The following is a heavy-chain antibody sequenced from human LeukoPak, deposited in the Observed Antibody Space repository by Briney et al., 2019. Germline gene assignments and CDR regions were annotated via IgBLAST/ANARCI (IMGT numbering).Heavy chain of an antibody. CDR3: ARGATMIVVVIEGKDYFDY. CDR2: IYYSGST. J-gene: IGHJ4*02. Sequence: SETLSLTCTVSGGSISSSSYYWGWIRQPPGKGLEWIGSIYYSGSTYYNPSLKSRVTISVDTSKNQFSLKLSSVTAADTAVYYCARGATMIVVVIEGKDYFDYWGQGTLVAVSS. D-gene: IGHD3-22*01. V-gene: IGHV4-39*07. CDR1: GGSISSSSYY.